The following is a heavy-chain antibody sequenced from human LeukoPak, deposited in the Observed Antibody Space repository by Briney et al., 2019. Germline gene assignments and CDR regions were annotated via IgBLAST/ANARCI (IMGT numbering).Heavy chain of an antibody. CDR3: ARFSSGWYRNFDY. CDR1: GFTFSSYT. V-gene: IGHV3-48*04. CDR2: ISSGGSTI. D-gene: IGHD6-19*01. Sequence: PGGSLRLSCAASGFTFSSYTMNWVRQAPGKGLEWVSYISSGGSTIYYADSVKGRFTISRDNARNSLYLQMNSLRAEDTAVYYCARFSSGWYRNFDYWGQGTLVTVSS. J-gene: IGHJ4*02.